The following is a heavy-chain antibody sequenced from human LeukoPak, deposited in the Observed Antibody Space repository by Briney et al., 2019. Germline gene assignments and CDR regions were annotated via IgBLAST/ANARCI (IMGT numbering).Heavy chain of an antibody. CDR1: GGSIRSYY. CDR2: IYTSGST. CDR3: ARDWGYCSSTSCRYYYYYMDV. Sequence: SEPLSLTCTVSGGSIRSYYWSWIRQSAGKGLEWIGRIYTSGSTNYNPSLKSRVTMSVDTSKNQFSLKLSSVTAADTAVYYFARDWGYCSSTSCRYYYYYMDVWGKGTTVTVSS. D-gene: IGHD2-2*01. J-gene: IGHJ6*03. V-gene: IGHV4-4*07.